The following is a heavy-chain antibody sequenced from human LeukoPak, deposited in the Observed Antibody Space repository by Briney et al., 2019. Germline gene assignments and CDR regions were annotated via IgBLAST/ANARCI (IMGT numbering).Heavy chain of an antibody. J-gene: IGHJ4*02. D-gene: IGHD1-26*01. V-gene: IGHV3-23*01. CDR1: GFTFSTYA. Sequence: GGSLRLSCAASGFTFSTYAMSWVRQAPGKGLEWVSAISGSGGTTYYADSVKGRFTISRDNSKNTLSLQMNSLRAEDTAVYYCAKDLAPGNYWGQGTLVSVSS. CDR3: AKDLAPGNY. CDR2: ISGSGGTT.